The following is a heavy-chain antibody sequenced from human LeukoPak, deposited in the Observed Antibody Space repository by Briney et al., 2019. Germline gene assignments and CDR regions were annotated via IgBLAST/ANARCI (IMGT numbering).Heavy chain of an antibody. J-gene: IGHJ4*02. Sequence: SETLSLTCAVYGGSFSGYYWSWIPQPPGKGLEWLGEINHSGSTNYNPSLKSRVTISVDTSKNQFSLKLSSVTAADTAVYYCARVKGGYSSFDYWGQGTLVTVSS. CDR1: GGSFSGYY. CDR2: INHSGST. CDR3: ARVKGGYSSFDY. V-gene: IGHV4-34*01. D-gene: IGHD6-25*01.